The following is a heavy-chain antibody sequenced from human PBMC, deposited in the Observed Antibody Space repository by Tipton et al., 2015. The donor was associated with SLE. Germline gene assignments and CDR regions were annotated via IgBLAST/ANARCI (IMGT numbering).Heavy chain of an antibody. Sequence: LRLSCSVPGGSVNTYSWYWIRQPAGKGLEWIGRIYSSGGTNYNPSLKSRVAMSVDTSRDQFSLNLRSVTAADTAIYYCAGSSGTLSRYAFDIWGQGTMVTVSS. CDR3: AGSSGTLSRYAFDI. CDR1: GGSVNTYS. D-gene: IGHD2/OR15-2a*01. CDR2: IYSSGGT. V-gene: IGHV4-4*07. J-gene: IGHJ3*02.